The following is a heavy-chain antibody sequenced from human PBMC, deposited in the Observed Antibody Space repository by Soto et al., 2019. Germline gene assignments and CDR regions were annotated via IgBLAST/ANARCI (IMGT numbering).Heavy chain of an antibody. CDR1: GYTFTGYY. J-gene: IGHJ5*02. Sequence: ASVKVSCKASGYTFTGYYMHWVRQAPGQGLEWMGWINPNSGGKNYAQKFQGWVTMTRDTSISTAYMELSRLRSDDTAVYYCARCFGGAAAGYNWFDPWGQGTLVTVSS. D-gene: IGHD6-13*01. CDR3: ARCFGGAAAGYNWFDP. CDR2: INPNSGGK. V-gene: IGHV1-2*04.